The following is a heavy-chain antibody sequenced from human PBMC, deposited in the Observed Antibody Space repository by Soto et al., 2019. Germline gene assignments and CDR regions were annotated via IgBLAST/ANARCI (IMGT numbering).Heavy chain of an antibody. CDR2: IYYSGST. CDR1: GGSISSGGYF. Sequence: QVQLQESGPGLVKPSQTLSLTCTVSGGSISSGGYFWSWIRQHPGKGLEWFGFIYYSGSTYYNPSLKSRATIAVDTSKNQSSLKLSSVTAADTAVYYCARDGAAPYYYAGMDVWGQGTTVTVSS. D-gene: IGHD3-10*01. CDR3: ARDGAAPYYYAGMDV. V-gene: IGHV4-31*02. J-gene: IGHJ6*02.